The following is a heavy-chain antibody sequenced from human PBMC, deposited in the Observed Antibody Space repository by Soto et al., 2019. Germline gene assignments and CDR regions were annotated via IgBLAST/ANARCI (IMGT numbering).Heavy chain of an antibody. D-gene: IGHD6-13*01. Sequence: TQTPTLACTPRGFSLRNSKVGVGWIRQPPGKALEWLALIYWDDDKRYSPSLKSRLTITKDTSKNQVVLTMTNMDPVDTATYYCAHVGYSSSWYWVPGYYYYYGMDVCGEGTTVTGYS. CDR2: IYWDDDK. CDR3: AHVGYSSSWYWVPGYYYYYGMDV. J-gene: IGHJ6*01. V-gene: IGHV2-5*02. CDR1: GFSLRNSKVG.